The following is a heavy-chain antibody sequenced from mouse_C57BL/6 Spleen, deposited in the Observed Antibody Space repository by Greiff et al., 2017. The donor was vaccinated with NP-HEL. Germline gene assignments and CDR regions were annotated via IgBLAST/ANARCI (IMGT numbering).Heavy chain of an antibody. V-gene: IGHV1-82*01. D-gene: IGHD3-2*02. CDR3: ARSGSGYPFAY. CDR2: IYPGDGDT. J-gene: IGHJ3*01. CDR1: GYAFSSSW. Sequence: VQRVESGPELVKPGASVKISCKASGYAFSSSWMNWVKQRPGKGLEWIGRIYPGDGDTNYNGKFKGKATLTADKSSSTAYMQLSSLTSEDSAVYFCARSGSGYPFAYWGQGTLVTVSA.